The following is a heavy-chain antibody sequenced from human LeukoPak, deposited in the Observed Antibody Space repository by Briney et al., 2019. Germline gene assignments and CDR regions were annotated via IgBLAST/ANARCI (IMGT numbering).Heavy chain of an antibody. Sequence: ASVKVSFKASGYTFTSYDINWVRQATGQGLEWMGWMNPNSGNTGYAQKFQGRVTMTRNTSISTAYMELSSLRSEDTAVYYCARGIVHYDILTGYYTFSLLFDYWGQGTPVTVSS. CDR2: MNPNSGNT. D-gene: IGHD3-9*01. J-gene: IGHJ4*02. CDR3: ARGIVHYDILTGYYTFSLLFDY. V-gene: IGHV1-8*01. CDR1: GYTFTSYD.